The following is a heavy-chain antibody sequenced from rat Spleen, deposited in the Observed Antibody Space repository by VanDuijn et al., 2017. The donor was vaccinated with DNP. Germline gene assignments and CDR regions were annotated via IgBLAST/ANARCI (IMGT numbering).Heavy chain of an antibody. Sequence: EVQLVESGGGLVQPGRSLKLSCAASGFTFSDYYMAWVRQAPTKGLEWVAYISYDGGNTYYGDSVKGRLTISRDNAESTLYLQMDSLRSEDSATYYCVTHNNYDCWGQGVMVAVSS. V-gene: IGHV5-20*01. CDR2: ISYDGGNT. CDR1: GFTFSDYY. D-gene: IGHD1-10*01. J-gene: IGHJ2*01. CDR3: VTHNNYDC.